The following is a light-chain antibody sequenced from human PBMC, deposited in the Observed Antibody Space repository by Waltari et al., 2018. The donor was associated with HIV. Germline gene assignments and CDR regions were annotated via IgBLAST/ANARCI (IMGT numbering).Light chain of an antibody. Sequence: QSALTQPPSASGSPGQSVTLSCTGTNSNIRTYDYVSWYQQHPGKAPKLVISEVTKRPSGVSDRFSGSKSGNTAFLTVSGLQAEDEADYYCSSFANRDGFYVLFGGGTRLTVL. J-gene: IGLJ2*01. CDR1: NSNIRTYDY. CDR2: EVT. CDR3: SSFANRDGFYVL. V-gene: IGLV2-8*01.